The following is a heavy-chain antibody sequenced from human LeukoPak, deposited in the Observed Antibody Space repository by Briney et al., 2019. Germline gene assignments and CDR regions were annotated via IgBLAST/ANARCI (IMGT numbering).Heavy chain of an antibody. Sequence: GGSLRLSCAASGFTFSSYLMTWVRQAPGKGLEWVSGISGSGGSTYYADSVRGRFTISRDNSKTTLYLQMNSLRAEDTAVYYCAKDDSTGTPLDYWGQGTLVTVSS. CDR2: ISGSGGST. CDR3: AKDDSTGTPLDY. CDR1: GFTFSSYL. V-gene: IGHV3-23*01. J-gene: IGHJ4*02. D-gene: IGHD1-1*01.